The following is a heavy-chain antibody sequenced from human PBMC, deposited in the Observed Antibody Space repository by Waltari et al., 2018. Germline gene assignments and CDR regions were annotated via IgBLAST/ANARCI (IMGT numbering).Heavy chain of an antibody. D-gene: IGHD6-19*01. Sequence: QVQLVESGGGVVQPGRSLRLSCAASGFTFSNYGMHWVRQAPGKGLEGVAVIWYDGSNQYYADSVKGRFTISRDNSKNTLSLRMNSLRAEDTAVYYCAKDGVAVTGTGDYYYYYYMDVWGKGTTVTVSS. J-gene: IGHJ6*03. V-gene: IGHV3-30*18. CDR2: IWYDGSNQ. CDR1: GFTFSNYG. CDR3: AKDGVAVTGTGDYYYYYYMDV.